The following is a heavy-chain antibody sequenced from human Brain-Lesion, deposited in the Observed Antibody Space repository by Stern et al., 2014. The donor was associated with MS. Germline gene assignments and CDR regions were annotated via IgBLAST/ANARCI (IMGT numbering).Heavy chain of an antibody. CDR3: ARVYNTIYGIVTQRGSGMDV. J-gene: IGHJ6*02. D-gene: IGHD3-3*01. Sequence: EMQLVESGGGLVQPGGSLTISCTAAGFTFGNYWMTWVRQAPGKGVEWVANIKEDGTEKNYVDSVKGRFTISRDNARNSLYLQMNSLRVEDTALYYCARVYNTIYGIVTQRGSGMDVWGQGTTVIVSS. V-gene: IGHV3-7*01. CDR1: GFTFGNYW. CDR2: IKEDGTEK.